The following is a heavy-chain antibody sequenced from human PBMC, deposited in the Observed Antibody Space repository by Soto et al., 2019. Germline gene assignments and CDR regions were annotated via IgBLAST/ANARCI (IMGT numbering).Heavy chain of an antibody. CDR3: ARCDSSGYYWPYYYYGMDV. CDR1: GFTFSDYD. D-gene: IGHD3-22*01. V-gene: IGHV3-11*01. J-gene: IGHJ6*02. Sequence: GESLKISCAASGFTFSDYDMSWIRRAPGKGLEWVSYISSSGGTIYYADSVQARFTISRDNAKNSVVLQMNSLRAEDTAVYYCARCDSSGYYWPYYYYGMDVWGQGTTVTVSS. CDR2: ISSSGGTI.